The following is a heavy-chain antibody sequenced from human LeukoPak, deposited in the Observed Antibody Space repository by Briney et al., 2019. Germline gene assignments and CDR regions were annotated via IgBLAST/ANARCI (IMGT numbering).Heavy chain of an antibody. CDR3: ARDTPPSYSSGWYRYYYYYGMDV. Sequence: PGGSLRLSCAASGFTFSSYGMHWVRQAPGKGLEWVAVIWYDGSNKYYADSVKGRFTISRDNSKNTLYLQMNSLRAEDTAVYYCARDTPPSYSSGWYRYYYYYGMDVWGQGTTVTVSS. J-gene: IGHJ6*02. D-gene: IGHD6-19*01. CDR2: IWYDGSNK. V-gene: IGHV3-33*01. CDR1: GFTFSSYG.